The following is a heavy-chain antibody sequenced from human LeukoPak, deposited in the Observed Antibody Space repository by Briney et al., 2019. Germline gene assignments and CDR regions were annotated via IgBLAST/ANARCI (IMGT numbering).Heavy chain of an antibody. V-gene: IGHV4-34*01. Sequence: SETLSLTCAVYGGSFSGYYWSWIRQPPGKGLEWIGEINHSGSTNYNPSLKSRVTISVDTSKNQFSLKLSSVTAADTAVYYCAREELGSSLGFDPWGQGTLVTVSS. J-gene: IGHJ5*02. D-gene: IGHD3-16*01. CDR2: INHSGST. CDR1: GGSFSGYY. CDR3: AREELGSSLGFDP.